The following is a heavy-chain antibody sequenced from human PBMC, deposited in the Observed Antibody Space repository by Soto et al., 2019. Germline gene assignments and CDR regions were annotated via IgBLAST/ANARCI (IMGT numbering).Heavy chain of an antibody. CDR2: INPADDDP. J-gene: IGHJ3*01. CDR1: GYFFSDSY. D-gene: IGHD4-17*01. CDR3: AAATVTGNTEAFDV. V-gene: IGHV1-69-2*01. Sequence: EVQLVQSGAEVKKPGATVKISCKVSGYFFSDSYMHWVRQAPGGGLEWMGLINPADDDPTYAERFQDRVTFTADTSTETAYLEMTSLRSDDSAVYYCAAATVTGNTEAFDVWGQGTLVTVSS.